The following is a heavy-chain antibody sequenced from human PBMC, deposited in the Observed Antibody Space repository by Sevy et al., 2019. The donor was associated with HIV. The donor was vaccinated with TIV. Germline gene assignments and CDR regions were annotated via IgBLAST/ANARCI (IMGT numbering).Heavy chain of an antibody. V-gene: IGHV1-24*01. D-gene: IGHD3-22*01. CDR1: GYRLSQLS. J-gene: IGHJ4*02. Sequence: ASVKVSCKVSGYRLSQLSMHWVRQAPGKGLEWMGSFDPEDDETTYAQNFQGRVAMTEDTSTDTAYMELSTLRSEDTAVYYCATTKDYYESSGSPFDYWGQGTLVNVSS. CDR2: FDPEDDET. CDR3: ATTKDYYESSGSPFDY.